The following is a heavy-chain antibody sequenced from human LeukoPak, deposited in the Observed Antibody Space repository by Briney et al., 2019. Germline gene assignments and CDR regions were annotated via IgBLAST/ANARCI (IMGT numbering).Heavy chain of an antibody. CDR1: GGSLSTSSYY. Sequence: SETLSLTCTVSGGSLSTSSYYWGWIRQPPGKGLEWIGSIYYTGSTYYNPSLKSRVTISVDTSKNQFSLKLSSVTAADTAVYYCARNYYGSGGDYGMDVWGQGTTVTVSS. J-gene: IGHJ6*02. D-gene: IGHD3-10*01. CDR2: IYYTGST. CDR3: ARNYYGSGGDYGMDV. V-gene: IGHV4-39*01.